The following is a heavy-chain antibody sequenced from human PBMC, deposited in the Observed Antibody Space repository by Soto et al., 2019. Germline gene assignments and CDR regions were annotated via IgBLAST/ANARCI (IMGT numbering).Heavy chain of an antibody. CDR3: AKDAGPSYCSSTSCYNSPYYYYYYGMDV. CDR1: GFTFDDYT. V-gene: IGHV3-43*01. J-gene: IGHJ6*02. CDR2: ISWDGGST. Sequence: PGGSLRLSCAASGFTFDDYTMHWVRQAPGKGLEWVSLISWDGGSTYYADSVKGRFTISRDNSKNSLYLQMNSLRTEGTALYYCAKDAGPSYCSSTSCYNSPYYYYYYGMDVWGQGTTVTVSS. D-gene: IGHD2-2*02.